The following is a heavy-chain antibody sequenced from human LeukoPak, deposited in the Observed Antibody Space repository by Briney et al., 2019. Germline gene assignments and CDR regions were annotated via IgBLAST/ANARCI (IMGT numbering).Heavy chain of an antibody. CDR1: GYTFTSYD. D-gene: IGHD3-10*01. CDR2: MNPNSGNT. V-gene: IGHV1-8*01. CDR3: ARAGKRITMVRGVVYWFDP. Sequence: ASVKVSCKASGYTFTSYDINWVRQATGQGLEWMGWMNPNSGNTGYAQKFQGRVTMTRNTSISTAYMELSSLRSEDKAVYYCARAGKRITMVRGVVYWFDPWGQGTLVTVSS. J-gene: IGHJ5*02.